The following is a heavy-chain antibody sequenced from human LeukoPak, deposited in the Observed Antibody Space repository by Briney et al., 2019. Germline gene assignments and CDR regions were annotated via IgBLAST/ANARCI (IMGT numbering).Heavy chain of an antibody. J-gene: IGHJ2*01. CDR3: ASGHDYGGNYWYFDL. D-gene: IGHD4-23*01. CDR1: GGSFSGYY. Sequence: SETLSLTCAVYGGSFSGYYWSWIRQPPGKGLEWIGEINHSGSTNYNPSLKSRVTISVDTSKNQFSLKLSSVTAADTAVYYCASGHDYGGNYWYFDLWGRGTLVTVSS. CDR2: INHSGST. V-gene: IGHV4-34*01.